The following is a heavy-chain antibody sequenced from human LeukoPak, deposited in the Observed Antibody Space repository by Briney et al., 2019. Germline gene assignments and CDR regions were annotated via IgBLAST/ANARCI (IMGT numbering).Heavy chain of an antibody. CDR1: GYTFTSYD. J-gene: IGHJ4*02. D-gene: IGHD3-22*01. V-gene: IGHV1-8*01. Sequence: ASVKVSCKASGYTFTSYDINWVRQATGQGLEWMGWMNPNSGNTGSAQRFQGRVTMTRDTSTSTVYMELSSLRSEDTAVYYCARLDSSGYYHPYFDYWGQGTLVTVSS. CDR3: ARLDSSGYYHPYFDY. CDR2: MNPNSGNT.